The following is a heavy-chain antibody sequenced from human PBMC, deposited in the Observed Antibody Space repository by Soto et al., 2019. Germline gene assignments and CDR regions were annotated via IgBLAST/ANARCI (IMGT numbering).Heavy chain of an antibody. Sequence: ASVKVSCKASGYTFTDYFIHWVRQAPGQGFEWMGWINPKSRGTNYAQKFQGRVTTTRDTSNSTAYMELRGLKSDDTAVYYCARVTLKAGNWFDPWGQGTLVTVSS. CDR1: GYTFTDYF. V-gene: IGHV1-2*02. J-gene: IGHJ5*02. CDR3: ARVTLKAGNWFDP. CDR2: INPKSRGT.